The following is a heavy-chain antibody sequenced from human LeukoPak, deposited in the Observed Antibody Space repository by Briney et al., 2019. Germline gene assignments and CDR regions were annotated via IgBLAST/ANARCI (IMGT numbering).Heavy chain of an antibody. Sequence: GASVKVSCKASGYTFTGYFMHWVRQAPGQGLEWMGWINPNSGDTTYAQMFQGRVTMTRDTSISTAYMELSGLRSDDTAVYHCARIVMGANTDLDYWGQGTLVTVPS. D-gene: IGHD1-26*01. CDR3: ARIVMGANTDLDY. CDR1: GYTFTGYF. V-gene: IGHV1-2*02. J-gene: IGHJ4*02. CDR2: INPNSGDT.